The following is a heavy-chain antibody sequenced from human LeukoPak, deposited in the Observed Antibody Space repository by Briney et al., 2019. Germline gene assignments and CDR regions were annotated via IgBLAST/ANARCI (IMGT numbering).Heavy chain of an antibody. CDR3: ARGGGLTATEPFDY. Sequence: PSETLSLPCAVYGGSFSGYYWSWIRQPPGKGLEGLGEINHSGSTNYNPSLKSRVTISVDTSKNQFSLKLSSVTAADTAVYYCARGGGLTATEPFDYWGQGTLVTVSS. V-gene: IGHV4-34*01. CDR1: GGSFSGYY. D-gene: IGHD1-14*01. CDR2: INHSGST. J-gene: IGHJ4*02.